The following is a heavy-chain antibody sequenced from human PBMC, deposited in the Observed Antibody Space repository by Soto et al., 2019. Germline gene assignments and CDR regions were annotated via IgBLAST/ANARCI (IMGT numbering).Heavy chain of an antibody. V-gene: IGHV3-23*01. CDR2: LSGSGGTT. J-gene: IGHJ1*01. Sequence: EVQLLESGGGLVQPGGSLRLSCTASGFTFSSRAMTWVRQAPGKGLEWVSTLSGSGGTTYYADSVKGRFTISRDNSKNTLYLQMNSLGADDTAVYYCAILDYSARWGQGTLVTVSS. CDR3: AILDYSAR. D-gene: IGHD4-17*01. CDR1: GFTFSSRA.